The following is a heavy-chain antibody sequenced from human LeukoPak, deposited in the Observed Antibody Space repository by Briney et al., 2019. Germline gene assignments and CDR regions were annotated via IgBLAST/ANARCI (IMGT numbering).Heavy chain of an antibody. D-gene: IGHD2-15*01. CDR3: ARVAATNDFDY. Sequence: GGSLRLSCAASGFTFSSYSMNWVRQAPGKGLEWVSSISSSSSYIYYADSVKGRFTISRDNAKNSLFLQMNSLRAEDTAVYYCARVAATNDFDYWGQGTLVTVSS. CDR1: GFTFSSYS. CDR2: ISSSSSYI. J-gene: IGHJ4*02. V-gene: IGHV3-21*01.